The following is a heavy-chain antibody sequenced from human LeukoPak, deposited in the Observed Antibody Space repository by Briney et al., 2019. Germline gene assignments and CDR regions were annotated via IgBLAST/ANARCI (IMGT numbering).Heavy chain of an antibody. V-gene: IGHV3-30*02. CDR1: GFTFSSYG. CDR2: IRYDGSNK. Sequence: PGGSLRLSCAASGFTFSSYGMHWVRQAPGKGLEWVAFIRYDGSNKYYADSVKGRFTISRDNSKNTLYLQMNSLRAEDTAVYYCAKVGPWSQHQSYYFDYWGQGTLVTVSS. D-gene: IGHD2-8*02. J-gene: IGHJ4*02. CDR3: AKVGPWSQHQSYYFDY.